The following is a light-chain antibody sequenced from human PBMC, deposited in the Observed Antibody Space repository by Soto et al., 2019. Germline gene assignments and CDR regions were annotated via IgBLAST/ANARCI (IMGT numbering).Light chain of an antibody. V-gene: IGKV3-20*01. CDR2: GTS. Sequence: EIVLTQSPGTLSLSPGETATLSCRASQTVGTNFLAWYQQKPGQAPRLLMFGTSNRATDIPDRFGGSGSGTDFTLTISRLEPEDVAVYYCQHYSRTLPWTFGQGTKLEIK. CDR3: QHYSRTLPWT. CDR1: QTVGTNF. J-gene: IGKJ1*01.